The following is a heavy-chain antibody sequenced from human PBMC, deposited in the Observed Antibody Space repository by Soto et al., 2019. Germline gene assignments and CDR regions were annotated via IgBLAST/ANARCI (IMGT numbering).Heavy chain of an antibody. CDR3: ARELHGGSYGMDV. J-gene: IGHJ6*02. CDR1: GFTFNNYD. V-gene: IGHV3-13*01. Sequence: EVQVVESGGGLVQPGGSLRLSCAASGFTFNNYDMHWVRQVTGKGLEWVSGITTAGDTYYPDYVKGRFTISREKAKNSLYLQMNSPRAGDTAVYYCARELHGGSYGMDVWGQETTVADSS. CDR2: ITTAGDT.